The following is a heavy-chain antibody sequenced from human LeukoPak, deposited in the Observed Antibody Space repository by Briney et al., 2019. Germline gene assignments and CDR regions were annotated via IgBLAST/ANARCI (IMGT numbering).Heavy chain of an antibody. Sequence: SSETLSLTCTVSGGSISSYYWSWIRQPAGKGLEWIGRIYTSGSTNYNPSLKSRVTMSVDTSKNQFSLKLSSVTAADTAVYYCARDHPRGSYYSNFDYWGQGTLVTVSS. CDR1: GGSISSYY. D-gene: IGHD1-26*01. CDR3: ARDHPRGSYYSNFDY. CDR2: IYTSGST. J-gene: IGHJ4*02. V-gene: IGHV4-4*07.